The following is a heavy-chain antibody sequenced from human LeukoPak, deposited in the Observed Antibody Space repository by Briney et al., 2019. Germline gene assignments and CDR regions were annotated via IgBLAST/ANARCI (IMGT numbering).Heavy chain of an antibody. CDR3: ARVSGPTMVRGVIIKPYYFDY. D-gene: IGHD3-10*01. Sequence: PSETLSLTCAVYGGSFSGYYWSWIRQPPGKGLEWIGEINHSGSTNYNPSLKSRVTISVDTSKNQFSLKLSSVTAADTAVYYCARVSGPTMVRGVIIKPYYFDYWGQGTLVTVSS. CDR2: INHSGST. CDR1: GGSFSGYY. J-gene: IGHJ4*02. V-gene: IGHV4-34*01.